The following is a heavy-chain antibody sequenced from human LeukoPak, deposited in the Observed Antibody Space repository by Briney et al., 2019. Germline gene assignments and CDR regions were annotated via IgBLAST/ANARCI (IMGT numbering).Heavy chain of an antibody. CDR1: GFTVSSNY. V-gene: IGHV3-53*01. D-gene: IGHD3-22*01. CDR2: IYSGGST. Sequence: GGSLRLSCAASGFTVSSNYMSWVRQAPGKGLEWVSVIYSGGSTYYADSVKGRFTISRDNSKNTLYLQMNSLRAEDTAVYYCAINYYDSSGRDYWGQGTLVTVSS. J-gene: IGHJ4*02. CDR3: AINYYDSSGRDY.